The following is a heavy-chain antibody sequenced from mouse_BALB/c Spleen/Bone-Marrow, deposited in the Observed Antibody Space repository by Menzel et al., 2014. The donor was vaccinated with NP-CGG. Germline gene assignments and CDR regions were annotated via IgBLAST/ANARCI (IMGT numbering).Heavy chain of an antibody. CDR2: IRNKANGYTT. J-gene: IGHJ2*01. Sequence: EVKLVESGGGLVQPGGSLRLSCATSGFTFTDYYMNWVRQPPGKALEWLGFIRNKANGYTTEYSASVKGRFTISRDNSQNILYLQMNTLRAGDSATYYCARDKGRVFFDYWGQGTTLTVSS. CDR3: ARDKGRVFFDY. CDR1: GFTFTDYY. V-gene: IGHV7-3*02.